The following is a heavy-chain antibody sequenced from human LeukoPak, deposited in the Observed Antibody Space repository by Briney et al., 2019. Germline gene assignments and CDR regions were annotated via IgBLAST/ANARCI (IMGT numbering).Heavy chain of an antibody. J-gene: IGHJ3*02. CDR2: FDPEDGET. CDR1: GYTLTELS. Sequence: ASVKVSCKVSGYTLTELSMHWVRQAPGKGLEWMGGFDPEDGETIYAQKFQGRVTMTEDTSTDTAYTELSSLRSEDTAVYYCATGVTVTTPYYDAFDIWGQGTMVTVSS. V-gene: IGHV1-24*01. D-gene: IGHD4-17*01. CDR3: ATGVTVTTPYYDAFDI.